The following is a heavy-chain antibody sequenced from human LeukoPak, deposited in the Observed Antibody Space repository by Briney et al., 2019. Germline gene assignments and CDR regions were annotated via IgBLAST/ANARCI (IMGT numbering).Heavy chain of an antibody. CDR3: ARVTQGWLQSSAFDI. D-gene: IGHD5-24*01. V-gene: IGHV4-39*07. J-gene: IGHJ3*02. Sequence: SETLSLTCTVSGGSISSSSYYWGWIRQPPGKGLEWIGSIYYSGSTYYNPSLKSRVTISVDTSKNQFSLKLSSVTAADTAVYYCARVTQGWLQSSAFDIWGQGTMVTVSS. CDR2: IYYSGST. CDR1: GGSISSSSYY.